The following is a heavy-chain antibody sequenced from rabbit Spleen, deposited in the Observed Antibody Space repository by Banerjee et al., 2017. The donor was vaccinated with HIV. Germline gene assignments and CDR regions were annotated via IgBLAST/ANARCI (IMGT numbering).Heavy chain of an antibody. CDR1: GFDFSTYG. D-gene: IGHD7-1*01. V-gene: IGHV1S47*01. CDR2: IDPIFGST. CDR3: VRDLGYAGYATYDYAYFNL. Sequence: QEQLVESGGGLVQPGGSLKLSCKASGFDFSTYGMSWVRQAPGKGLEWIGYIDPIFGSTYYANWVNGRFAISSHNAQNTLYLQLNSLTAADTATYFCVRDLGYAGYATYDYAYFNLWGPGTLVTVS. J-gene: IGHJ4*01.